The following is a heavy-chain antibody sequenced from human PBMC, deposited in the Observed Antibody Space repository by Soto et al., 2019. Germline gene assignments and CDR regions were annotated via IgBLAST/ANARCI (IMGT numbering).Heavy chain of an antibody. Sequence: LRLSCAASGFTFDDYAMHWVRQAPGKGLEWVSGISWNSGSIGYADSVKGRFTISRDNAKNSLYLQMNSLRAEDTALYYCAKAHDIVATLDYWGQGTLVTVSS. D-gene: IGHD5-12*01. CDR1: GFTFDDYA. CDR2: ISWNSGSI. V-gene: IGHV3-9*01. CDR3: AKAHDIVATLDY. J-gene: IGHJ4*02.